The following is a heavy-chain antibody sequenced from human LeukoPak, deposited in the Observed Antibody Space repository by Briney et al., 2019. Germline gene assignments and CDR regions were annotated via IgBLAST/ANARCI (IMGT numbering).Heavy chain of an antibody. CDR2: IYAGGST. J-gene: IGHJ4*02. Sequence: GSLRLSCAASGFTVSRNYMSWVRQAPGKGLEWVSVIYAGGSTYYADSVEGRFTISRDNSKNTLYLQMNSLRVDDTAVYYRARELISRYFDYWGQGTLVTVSS. CDR1: GFTVSRNY. CDR3: ARELISRYFDY. V-gene: IGHV3-53*01.